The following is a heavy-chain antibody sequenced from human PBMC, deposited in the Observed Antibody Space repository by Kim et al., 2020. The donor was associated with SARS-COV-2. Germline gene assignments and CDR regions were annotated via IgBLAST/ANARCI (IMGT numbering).Heavy chain of an antibody. CDR1: GFTFDDYA. V-gene: IGHV3-9*01. Sequence: GGSLRLSCAASGFTFDDYAMHWVRQAPGKGLEWVSGISWNSGSIGYADSVKGRFTISRDNAKNSLYLQMNSLRAEDTALYYCAKDIGGDIGYCSSTSCYGREDYWGQGTLVTVSS. CDR3: AKDIGGDIGYCSSTSCYGREDY. D-gene: IGHD2-2*01. J-gene: IGHJ4*02. CDR2: ISWNSGSI.